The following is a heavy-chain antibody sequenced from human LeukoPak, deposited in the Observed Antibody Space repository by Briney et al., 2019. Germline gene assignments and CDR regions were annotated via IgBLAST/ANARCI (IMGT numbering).Heavy chain of an antibody. CDR3: AKEDYYGAFDI. CDR2: INSDGSWT. V-gene: IGHV3-74*01. D-gene: IGHD3-22*01. Sequence: GGSLRLSCAASGNYWMHWVRQAPGKGLVWVSHINSDGSWTSYADSVKGRFTISKDNAKNTVYLQMNSLRAEDTAVYYCAKEDYYGAFDIWGQGTMVTVSS. CDR1: GNYW. J-gene: IGHJ3*02.